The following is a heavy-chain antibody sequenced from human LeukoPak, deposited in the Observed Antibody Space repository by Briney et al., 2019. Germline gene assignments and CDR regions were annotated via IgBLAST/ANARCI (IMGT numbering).Heavy chain of an antibody. V-gene: IGHV4-39*07. J-gene: IGHJ4*02. Sequence: SETLSLTCTVSGGSISSSSYYWGWIRQPPGKGLEWIGSIYYSGSTYYNPSLKSRVTISVDTSKNQFSLKLSSVTAADTAVYYCARGSGGDGYSEFDYWGQGTLVTVSS. CDR2: IYYSGST. CDR3: ARGSGGDGYSEFDY. CDR1: GGSISSSSYY. D-gene: IGHD5-24*01.